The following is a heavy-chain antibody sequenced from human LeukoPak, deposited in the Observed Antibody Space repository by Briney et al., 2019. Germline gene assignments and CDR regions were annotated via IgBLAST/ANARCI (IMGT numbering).Heavy chain of an antibody. D-gene: IGHD1-26*01. CDR2: ISGNGGNP. CDR3: ARDTYRLPLDY. Sequence: GGSLRLSCAASGFTFSSYAMSWVRQAPGKGLEWVSAISGNGGNPNYADSVKGRFTISRDNAKNSLYLQMNSLRAEDTAVYYCARDTYRLPLDYWGQGTLVTVSS. CDR1: GFTFSSYA. V-gene: IGHV3-23*01. J-gene: IGHJ4*02.